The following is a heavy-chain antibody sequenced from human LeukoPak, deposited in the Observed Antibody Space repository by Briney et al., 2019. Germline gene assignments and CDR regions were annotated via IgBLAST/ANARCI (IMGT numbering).Heavy chain of an antibody. CDR3: AGRHLVYGRDGSCYDYYYYGMDV. J-gene: IGHJ6*02. D-gene: IGHD2-15*01. CDR2: IYCSGST. V-gene: IGHV4-59*01. Sequence: SETLSLTCAVSGGSISSYYWSWIRQAPGKGLEWIWYIYCSGSTKYNTSLESRGTISVDTSKNQFSLKLSSVTAADTAVYYCAGRHLVYGRDGSCYDYYYYGMDVWDQGTTVTVSS. CDR1: GGSISSYY.